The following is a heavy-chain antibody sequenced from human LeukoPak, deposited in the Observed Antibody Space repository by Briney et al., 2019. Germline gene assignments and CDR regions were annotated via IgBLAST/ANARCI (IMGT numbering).Heavy chain of an antibody. CDR3: ARVPNYYDSSGLRFDY. J-gene: IGHJ4*02. V-gene: IGHV2-5*02. Sequence: SGPTLVKPTQTLTLTCTFSGFSLSSRAVGVGWIRHPPGKALEWLALVYWDDDKRYSPSLKSRLTITKDTSKNQVVLTMTNLDPVDTATYYCARVPNYYDSSGLRFDYWGQGTLVTVSS. CDR1: GFSLSSRAVG. D-gene: IGHD3-22*01. CDR2: VYWDDDK.